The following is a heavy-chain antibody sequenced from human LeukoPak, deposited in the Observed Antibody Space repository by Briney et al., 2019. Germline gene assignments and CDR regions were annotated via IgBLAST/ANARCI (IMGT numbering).Heavy chain of an antibody. CDR3: ARAQPTTEITMIVVATDY. J-gene: IGHJ4*02. CDR2: IYSGGST. V-gene: IGHV3-53*01. Sequence: GGSLRLSCAASGFTVSSNYMSWVRQAPGKGLEWVSAIYSGGSTYYADSVKGRFTISRDNSKNTLYLQMNSLRAEDTAVYYCARAQPTTEITMIVVATDYWGQGTLVTVSS. D-gene: IGHD3-22*01. CDR1: GFTVSSNY.